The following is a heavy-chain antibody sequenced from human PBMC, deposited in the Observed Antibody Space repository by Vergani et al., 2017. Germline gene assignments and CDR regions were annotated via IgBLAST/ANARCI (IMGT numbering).Heavy chain of an antibody. Sequence: QVQLRQWGAGLVKPSETLSLTCGIYGDSLRGHYWSWIRQSPGKGLEWIGQINHSGGTNYNPSLKSRVTMSVDTSKNQFSLQLSSVTAADTAVYYCARASHCINCYSEGPNGPGYYYMDVWGKGTTVTVSS. V-gene: IGHV4-34*02. D-gene: IGHD2-21*01. CDR2: INHSGGT. CDR3: ARASHCINCYSEGPNGPGYYYMDV. CDR1: GDSLRGHY. J-gene: IGHJ6*03.